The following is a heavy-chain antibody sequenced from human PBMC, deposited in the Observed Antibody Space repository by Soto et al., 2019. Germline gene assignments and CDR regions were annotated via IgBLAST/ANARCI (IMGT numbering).Heavy chain of an antibody. J-gene: IGHJ4*02. CDR3: ARLGPYSNMDVGNDY. D-gene: IGHD6-13*01. Sequence: QVQLVQSGAEVKKPGSSVKVSCKASGGTFSSYAISWVRQAPGQGLEWMGGIIPIFGTANYAQKFQGRVTITADETXXKGYMELSSLRSEDTAVYYCARLGPYSNMDVGNDYWGQGTLVTVSS. CDR2: IIPIFGTA. CDR1: GGTFSSYA. V-gene: IGHV1-69*12.